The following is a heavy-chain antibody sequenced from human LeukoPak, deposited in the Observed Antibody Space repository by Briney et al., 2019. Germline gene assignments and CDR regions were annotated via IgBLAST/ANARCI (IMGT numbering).Heavy chain of an antibody. CDR2: ISGSGGST. V-gene: IGHV3-23*01. Sequence: GGSLRLSCAASGFTFSSYAMSWVRQAPGKGLEWVSTISGSGGSTYYADSVKGRFTISRDNSKNTLYLQMNSLRAEDTAVYYCAKDLAFGGVIVVYFDYWGQGTLGTVSS. CDR1: GFTFSSYA. D-gene: IGHD3-16*02. J-gene: IGHJ4*02. CDR3: AKDLAFGGVIVVYFDY.